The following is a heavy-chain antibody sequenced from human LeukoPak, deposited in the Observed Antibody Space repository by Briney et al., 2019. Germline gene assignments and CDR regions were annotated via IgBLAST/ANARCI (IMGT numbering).Heavy chain of an antibody. Sequence: PGGSLRLSCAASGFTFSSYGMNWVRQAPGKGLEWVSSISSSGSYIYNADSVKGRFTISRDNAKNSLYLQMNSLRAEDTAVYYCASLDYVLFYWGQGTLVTVSS. J-gene: IGHJ4*02. CDR2: ISSSGSYI. V-gene: IGHV3-21*06. D-gene: IGHD4-17*01. CDR1: GFTFSSYG. CDR3: ASLDYVLFY.